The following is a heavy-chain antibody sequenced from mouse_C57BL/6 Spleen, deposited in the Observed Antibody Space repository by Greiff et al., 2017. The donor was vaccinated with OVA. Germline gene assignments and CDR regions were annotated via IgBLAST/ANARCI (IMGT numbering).Heavy chain of an antibody. CDR1: GFSLTSYG. D-gene: IGHD2-1*01. V-gene: IGHV2-2*01. CDR3: ARNPLSCDGNYFDY. Sequence: QVQLKQSGPGLVQPSQSLSITCTVSGFSLTSYGVHWVRQSPGKGLEWLGVIWSGGSTDYNAAFISRLSISKDNSKSQVFFKMNRLQADDTAIYYCARNPLSCDGNYFDYWGQGTTLTVSS. J-gene: IGHJ2*01. CDR2: IWSGGST.